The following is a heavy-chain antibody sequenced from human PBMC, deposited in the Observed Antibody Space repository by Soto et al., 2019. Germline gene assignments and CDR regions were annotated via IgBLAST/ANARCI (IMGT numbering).Heavy chain of an antibody. CDR3: ARVGHGNFYGSGSYYIYYGMDV. D-gene: IGHD3-10*01. CDR2: IYYSGST. CDR1: GVSISSGAYY. Sequence: SETLSLTCSVSGVSISSGAYYWRWIRQHPGKGLEWIGYIYYSGSTYYNPSLKSRVTISVDTSKNQFSLKLSSVTAADTAVYYCARVGHGNFYGSGSYYIYYGMDVWGQGTTLTVSS. V-gene: IGHV4-31*03. J-gene: IGHJ6*02.